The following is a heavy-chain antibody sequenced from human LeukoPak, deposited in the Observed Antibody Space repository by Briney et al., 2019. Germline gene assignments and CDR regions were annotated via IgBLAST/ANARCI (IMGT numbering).Heavy chain of an antibody. D-gene: IGHD2-2*01. V-gene: IGHV3-30*02. CDR1: GFTFSSYG. CDR2: IRYDGTNK. Sequence: GGSLRLSCAASGFTFSSYGMHWVRQAPGKGLEWVAFIRYDGTNKYYADSVKGRFTISRDNSKNTLYLQMNSLRAEDTAVYYCAKDRESNIVLVPAAVDYWGQGTLVTVSS. CDR3: AKDRESNIVLVPAAVDY. J-gene: IGHJ4*02.